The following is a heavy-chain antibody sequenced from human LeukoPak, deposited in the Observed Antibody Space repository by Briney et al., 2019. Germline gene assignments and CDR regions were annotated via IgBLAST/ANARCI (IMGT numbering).Heavy chain of an antibody. J-gene: IGHJ3*02. D-gene: IGHD3-16*01. CDR3: VRDPGWGAFDI. CDR1: GFTFSNFW. CDR2: INPDGSTT. Sequence: GGSLRLSCAASGFTFSNFWMSRVRQAPGKGLEWVAIINPDGSTTGYVDSVKGRFTISRDNAKNSLSLQLNSLRAEDTAVYYCVRDPGWGAFDIWGQGTMVTVSS. V-gene: IGHV3-7*01.